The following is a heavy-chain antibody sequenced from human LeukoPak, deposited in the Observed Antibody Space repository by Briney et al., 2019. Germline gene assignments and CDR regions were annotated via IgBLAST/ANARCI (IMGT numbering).Heavy chain of an antibody. CDR3: ARRTAAAYWHVDL. J-gene: IGHJ2*01. Sequence: GESLKISCKGSGYSFTSYWIGWVRQMPGKGLEWMGIIYHGDSDTRYSPSFQGQVTISADKSISTAYLQWSSLKASDTAMYYCARRTAAAYWHVDLWGRGTLVTVSS. D-gene: IGHD2-2*01. CDR2: IYHGDSDT. CDR1: GYSFTSYW. V-gene: IGHV5-51*01.